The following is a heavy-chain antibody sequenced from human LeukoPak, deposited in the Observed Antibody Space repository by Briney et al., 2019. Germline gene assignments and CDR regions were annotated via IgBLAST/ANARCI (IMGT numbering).Heavy chain of an antibody. D-gene: IGHD6-19*01. CDR3: ARDLFGGIAVADTGVGAFDI. CDR2: INPNSGGT. J-gene: IGHJ3*02. Sequence: ASVKVSCKASGYAFTGYYMHWVRQAPGQGLEWMGWINPNSGGTNYAQKFQGRVTMTRDTSISTTYMELSRLRSDDTAVYYCARDLFGGIAVADTGVGAFDIWGQGTMVTVSS. V-gene: IGHV1-2*02. CDR1: GYAFTGYY.